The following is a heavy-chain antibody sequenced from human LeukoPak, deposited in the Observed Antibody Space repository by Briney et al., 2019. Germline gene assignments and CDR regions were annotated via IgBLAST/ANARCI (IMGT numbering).Heavy chain of an antibody. D-gene: IGHD6-13*01. CDR1: GFTFSTYA. Sequence: GGSLRLSCAASGFTFSTYAMSWVRQAPGKGLEWVSAISGSGGYTYYSDSVRGRFTISRDISKNTLYLQMSSLRPEDTAVYYCANQQLVAYSYFAYWGQGTLVTVSS. V-gene: IGHV3-23*01. J-gene: IGHJ4*02. CDR3: ANQQLVAYSYFAY. CDR2: ISGSGGYT.